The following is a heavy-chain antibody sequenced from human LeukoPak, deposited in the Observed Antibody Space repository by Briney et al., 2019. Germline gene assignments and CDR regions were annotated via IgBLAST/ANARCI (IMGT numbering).Heavy chain of an antibody. CDR2: IYYSGRT. D-gene: IGHD1-1*01. V-gene: IGHV4-59*13. CDR1: GGSISSNS. J-gene: IGHJ4*02. CDR3: AISGYSGWNVRTFDY. Sequence: SETPSLSCTVSGGSISSNSWSWVRQPPGQGLEWVANIYYSGRTNYTPSLKSRVTISVDSSKNLFSLKLSSVTAADTAVYYCAISGYSGWNVRTFDYWGQGTLVTVYS.